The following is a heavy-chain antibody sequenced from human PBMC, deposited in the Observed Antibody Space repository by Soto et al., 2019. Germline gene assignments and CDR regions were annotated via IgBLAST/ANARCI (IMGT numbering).Heavy chain of an antibody. Sequence: ASETLSLTCTVSGGSISSYYWSWIRQPPGKGLEWIGYIYYSGSTNYNPSLKSRVTISVDTSKNQSSLKLSSVTAADTAVYYCARNDFWSGYSTPFSSAYGMDVWGQGTTVTVSS. V-gene: IGHV4-59*01. D-gene: IGHD3-3*01. CDR1: GGSISSYY. J-gene: IGHJ6*02. CDR2: IYYSGST. CDR3: ARNDFWSGYSTPFSSAYGMDV.